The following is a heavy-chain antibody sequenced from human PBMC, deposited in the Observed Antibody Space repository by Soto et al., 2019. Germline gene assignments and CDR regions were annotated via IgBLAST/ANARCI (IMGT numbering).Heavy chain of an antibody. CDR3: ARQQAIPVEGPGEYNWFDP. CDR1: GGSISRYY. J-gene: IGHJ5*02. D-gene: IGHD6-19*01. Sequence: QVQLQESGPGLVKPSETLSLTCTVSGGSISRYYWSWIRQPPGKGLEWIGYIYYSGSTNYNPSLTSRVTISLDTSKNQFSLKLTSVTAADTAVYYCARQQAIPVEGPGEYNWFDPWGQGTLVTVSS. V-gene: IGHV4-59*08. CDR2: IYYSGST.